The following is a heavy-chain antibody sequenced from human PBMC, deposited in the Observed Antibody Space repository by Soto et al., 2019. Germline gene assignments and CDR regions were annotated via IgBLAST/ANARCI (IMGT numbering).Heavy chain of an antibody. J-gene: IGHJ3*02. Sequence: HPGGSLRLSCAASGFTFSSYGMHWVRQAPGKGLEWVAVIWYDGSNKYYADSVKGRFTISRDNSKNTLYLQMNSLRAEDTAVYYCAGAYYYDSSGYSDAFDIWGQGTMVTVS. CDR2: IWYDGSNK. D-gene: IGHD3-22*01. CDR3: AGAYYYDSSGYSDAFDI. V-gene: IGHV3-33*01. CDR1: GFTFSSYG.